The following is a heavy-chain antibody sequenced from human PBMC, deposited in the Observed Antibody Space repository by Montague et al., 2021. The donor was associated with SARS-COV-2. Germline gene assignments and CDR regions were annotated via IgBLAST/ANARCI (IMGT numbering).Heavy chain of an antibody. CDR1: GASINDYY. CDR3: ARRAAGGLFYFDY. V-gene: IGHV4-59*01. Sequence: SETLSLTCNVSGASINDYYWNWLRQSPGKRLEWIGHVYTAVRTSXNPSLKGRVTISLDTSKNQISLKLTSMTAADAAVYFCARRAAGGLFYFDYWGLGTLVSVSS. CDR2: VYTAVRT. D-gene: IGHD6-13*01. J-gene: IGHJ4*02.